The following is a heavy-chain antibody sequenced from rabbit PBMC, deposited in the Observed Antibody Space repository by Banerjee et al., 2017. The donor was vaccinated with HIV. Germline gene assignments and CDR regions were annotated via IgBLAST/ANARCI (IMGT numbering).Heavy chain of an antibody. D-gene: IGHD8-1*01. J-gene: IGHJ4*01. V-gene: IGHV1S7*01. CDR3: VKAPGGSAYYTRYFRL. CDR1: GFDFSSYW. Sequence: QLVESGGGLVQPGGSLKLSCKASGFDFSSYWMSWVRQAPGKGLEWIAYINTDSGSTYYASWVNGRFTISRDNAQNTLYLQLNSLTAADTATYFCVKAPGGSAYYTRYFRLWGQGTLVTVS. CDR2: INTDSGST.